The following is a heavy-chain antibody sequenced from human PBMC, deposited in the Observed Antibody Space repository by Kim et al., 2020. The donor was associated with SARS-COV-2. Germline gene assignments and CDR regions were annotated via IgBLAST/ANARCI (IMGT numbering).Heavy chain of an antibody. CDR3: ARVLSVSYLDS. J-gene: IGHJ4*02. V-gene: IGHV3-21*01. Sequence: MYYADSVKGRFTISRDDAKNSLSLQMDSLRDEDKAVYYCARVLSVSYLDSWGQGTLVTVSS. CDR2: M. D-gene: IGHD1-26*01.